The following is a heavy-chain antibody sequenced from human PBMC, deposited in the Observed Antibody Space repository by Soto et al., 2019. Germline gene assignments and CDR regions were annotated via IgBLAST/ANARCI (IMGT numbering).Heavy chain of an antibody. CDR1: GFTFSSYA. V-gene: IGHV3-30-3*01. CDR3: ARGQAASDY. J-gene: IGHJ4*02. D-gene: IGHD2-15*01. Sequence: QVQLVESGGGVVQPGRSLRLSCAASGFTFSSYAMHWVRQAPGKGLEWVAVISYDGSNKYYADSVKGRFTISRDNSKNTLYLQMTSLRAEDTAVYYCARGQAASDYWGQGTLFTVSS. CDR2: ISYDGSNK.